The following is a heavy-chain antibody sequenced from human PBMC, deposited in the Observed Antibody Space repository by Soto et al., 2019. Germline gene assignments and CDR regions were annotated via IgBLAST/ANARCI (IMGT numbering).Heavy chain of an antibody. J-gene: IGHJ4*02. D-gene: IGHD6-19*01. V-gene: IGHV1-69*06. Sequence: SVKVSCKASGGTFSSYAISWVRQAPEQGLEWMGGIIPIFGTANYAQKFRGRVTITADKSTRTAYRELSSGGAEDTAEYYCARDSFCSSGWYARYDYGGQGTLVTVSS. CDR2: IIPIFGTA. CDR1: GGTFSSYA. CDR3: ARDSFCSSGWYARYDY.